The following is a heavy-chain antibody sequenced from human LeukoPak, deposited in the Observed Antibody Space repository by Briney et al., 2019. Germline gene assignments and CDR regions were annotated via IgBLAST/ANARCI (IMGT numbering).Heavy chain of an antibody. CDR3: ARPPSGYSGYDTSYYYGMDV. CDR2: ISSSSSYI. V-gene: IGHV3-21*01. CDR1: GFTFSSYS. D-gene: IGHD5-12*01. Sequence: GGSLRLSCAASGFTFSSYSMNWVRQAPGKGLEWVSSISSSSSYIYYADSVKGRFTISRDNAKNSLYLQMNSLRAEDTAVYYCARPPSGYSGYDTSYYYGMDVWGQGTTVTVSS. J-gene: IGHJ6*02.